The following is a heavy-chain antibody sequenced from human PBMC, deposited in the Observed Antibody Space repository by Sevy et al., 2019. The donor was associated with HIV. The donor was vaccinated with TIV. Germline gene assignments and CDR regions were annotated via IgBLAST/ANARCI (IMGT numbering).Heavy chain of an antibody. CDR2: IGYDGSNK. D-gene: IGHD2-8*01. V-gene: IGHV3-33*01. J-gene: IGHJ4*02. CDR1: GFTPSTYG. Sequence: GGSLRLSCAASGFTPSTYGMHWVRQAPGKGLEWVAVIGYDGSNKYYADSVRGRFTISRDNSKNTLFLQMDSLRGEDTAVHYCARDPRMYGDYLLAYVDYWGQGTLVTVSS. CDR3: ARDPRMYGDYLLAYVDY.